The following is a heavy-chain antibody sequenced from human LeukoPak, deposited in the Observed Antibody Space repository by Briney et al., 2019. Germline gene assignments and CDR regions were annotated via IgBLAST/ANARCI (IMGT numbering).Heavy chain of an antibody. D-gene: IGHD6-13*01. J-gene: IGHJ5*02. CDR1: GYTFTSYD. Sequence: ASVKVSCKASGYTFTSYDINWVRQATGQGLEWMGWMNPNCGNTGYAQKFQGRVTITRNTSISTAYMELSSLRAEDTAVYYCAREDIIAAAGTGFDPWGQGTLVTVSS. CDR2: MNPNCGNT. V-gene: IGHV1-8*03. CDR3: AREDIIAAAGTGFDP.